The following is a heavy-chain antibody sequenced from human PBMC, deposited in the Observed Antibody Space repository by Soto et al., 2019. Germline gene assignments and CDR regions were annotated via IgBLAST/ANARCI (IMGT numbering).Heavy chain of an antibody. CDR1: GFRVSTNY. J-gene: IGHJ4*02. D-gene: IGHD1-20*01. CDR3: ARDNWNDESRFDY. V-gene: IGHV3-66*01. Sequence: GGSLRLSCAASGFRVSTNYMSWVRQAPGKGLEWVSVIYSGGSTFYADSVKGRFTISRDNSKNTLYLQMNSLRAEDTAVYYCARDNWNDESRFDYWGQGTLVTVSS. CDR2: IYSGGST.